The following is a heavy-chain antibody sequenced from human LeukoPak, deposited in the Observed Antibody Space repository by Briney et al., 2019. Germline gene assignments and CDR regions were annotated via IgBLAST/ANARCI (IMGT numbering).Heavy chain of an antibody. V-gene: IGHV1-46*01. Sequence: ASVKVSCKASGYTFTSYYMHWVRQDPGQGLEWMGIINPSGGSTSYAQKFQGRVTMTRDMSTSTVYMELSSLRSEDTAVYYCARIPRFSEWLLGAFDIWGQGTMVTVSS. J-gene: IGHJ3*02. CDR3: ARIPRFSEWLLGAFDI. D-gene: IGHD3-3*01. CDR2: INPSGGST. CDR1: GYTFTSYY.